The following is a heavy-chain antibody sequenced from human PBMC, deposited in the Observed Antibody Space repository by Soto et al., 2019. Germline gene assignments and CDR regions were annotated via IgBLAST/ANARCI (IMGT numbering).Heavy chain of an antibody. D-gene: IGHD1-1*01. CDR1: GYTFTGYY. J-gene: IGHJ3*02. V-gene: IGHV1-2*04. Sequence: GASVKVSCKASGYTFTGYYMHWVRQAPGQGLEWMGWINPNSGGTNYARKFQGWVTVTRDTSISTAYMELSRLRSDDTAVYYCAIRAGTTYRSGGLGRAFDIWGQGAMVTVSS. CDR2: INPNSGGT. CDR3: AIRAGTTYRSGGLGRAFDI.